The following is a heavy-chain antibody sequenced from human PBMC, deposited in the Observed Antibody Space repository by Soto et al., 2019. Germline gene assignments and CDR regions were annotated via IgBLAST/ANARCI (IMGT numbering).Heavy chain of an antibody. D-gene: IGHD1-7*01. V-gene: IGHV4-30-2*05. J-gene: IGHJ4*02. CDR3: ARDVVTGTTTYTDY. CDR1: GGSISSGGYS. CDR2: IYHSGST. Sequence: LSLTCAVSGGSISSGGYSWSWIRQPPGKGLEWIGYIYHSGSTYYNPSLKSRVTISVDTSKNQFSLKLSSVTAADTAVYYCARDVVTGTTTYTDYWGQGTLVTVSS.